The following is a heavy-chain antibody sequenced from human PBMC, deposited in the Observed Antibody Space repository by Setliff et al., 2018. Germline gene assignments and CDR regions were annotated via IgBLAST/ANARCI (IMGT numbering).Heavy chain of an antibody. CDR3: ARLRKSTPHWYFDL. CDR2: IYYTGST. J-gene: IGHJ2*01. CDR1: GVSISSHY. V-gene: IGHV4-59*11. Sequence: PSETLFLTCTVSGVSISSHYWSWVRQPPGKGLECIGDIYYTGSTKYNPSLWSRLTMSIDTSKKQFSLRLTSVSAADTAVYYCARLRKSTPHWYFDLWGRGTLVTVSS.